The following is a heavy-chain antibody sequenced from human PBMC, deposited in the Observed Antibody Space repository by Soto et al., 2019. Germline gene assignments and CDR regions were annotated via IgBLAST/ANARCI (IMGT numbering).Heavy chain of an antibody. CDR1: GYTFTSYG. CDR3: AREGCSGGSCYSGYNWFDP. CDR2: ISAYNGNT. V-gene: IGHV1-18*01. Sequence: GASVKVSCKASGYTFTSYGISWVRQAPGQGLEWMGWISAYNGNTNYAQKLQGRVTMTTDTSTSTAYMELRSLRSDDTAVYYCAREGCSGGSCYSGYNWFDPWGQGTLVTAPQ. D-gene: IGHD2-15*01. J-gene: IGHJ5*02.